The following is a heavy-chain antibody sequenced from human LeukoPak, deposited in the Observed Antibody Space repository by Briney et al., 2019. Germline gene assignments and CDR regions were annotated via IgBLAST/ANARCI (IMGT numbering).Heavy chain of an antibody. CDR2: INAGNGNT. CDR1: GHTFTSYA. CDR3: ARDKGKLLWFGELLS. V-gene: IGHV1-3*01. Sequence: ASVKVSCKASGHTFTSYAMHWVRQAPGQRLEWMGWINAGNGNTKYSQKFQGRVTITRDTSASTAYMELSSLRSEDTAVYYCARDKGKLLWFGELLSWGQGTLVTVSS. D-gene: IGHD3-10*01. J-gene: IGHJ5*02.